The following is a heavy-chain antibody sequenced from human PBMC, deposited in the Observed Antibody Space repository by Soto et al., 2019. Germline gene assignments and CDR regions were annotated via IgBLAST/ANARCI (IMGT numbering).Heavy chain of an antibody. V-gene: IGHV1-24*01. CDR2: FDPEDGET. CDR3: ARPQRGDDVKNAFDL. J-gene: IGHJ3*01. D-gene: IGHD2-21*02. Sequence: ASVKVSCKVSGYTLTELSMHWVRQAPGKGLEWMGGFDPEDGETIYAQKFQGRVSMTTDTSTNTAYMELASLRSDDTAVYYCARPQRGDDVKNAFDLWGQGTMVTVSS. CDR1: GYTLTELS.